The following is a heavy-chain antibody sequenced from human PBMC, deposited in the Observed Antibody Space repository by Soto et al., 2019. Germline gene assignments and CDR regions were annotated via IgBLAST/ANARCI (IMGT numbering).Heavy chain of an antibody. CDR1: GGSISSGDYY. CDR2: IYHSGST. CDR3: ARDWGLVGATAFDI. Sequence: SETLSLTCTVSGGSISSGDYYWSWIRQPPGKGLEWIGYIYHSGSTYYNPSLKSRVTISLDTSKNQFSLKLSSVTAADTAVYYCARDWGLVGATAFDIWGQGTMVTVSS. V-gene: IGHV4-30-4*01. D-gene: IGHD1-26*01. J-gene: IGHJ3*02.